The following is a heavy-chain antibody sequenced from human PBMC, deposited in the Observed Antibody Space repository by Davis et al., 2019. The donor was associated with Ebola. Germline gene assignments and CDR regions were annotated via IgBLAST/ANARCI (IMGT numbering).Heavy chain of an antibody. CDR2: ISGSGGST. CDR3: ARVRGYCTNGVCYDWFDP. CDR1: GFTFSSYA. V-gene: IGHV3-23*01. D-gene: IGHD2-8*01. Sequence: GGSLRLSCAASGFTFSSYAMSWVRQAPGKGLEWVSAISGSGGSTYYADSVKGRFTISRDNAKNSLYLQMNSLRAEDTALYHCARVRGYCTNGVCYDWFDPWGQGTLVTVSS. J-gene: IGHJ5*02.